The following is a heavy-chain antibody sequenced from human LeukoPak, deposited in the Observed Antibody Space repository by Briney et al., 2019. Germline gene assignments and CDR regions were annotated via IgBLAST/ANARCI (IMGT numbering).Heavy chain of an antibody. J-gene: IGHJ4*02. D-gene: IGHD2-2*02. CDR1: GGSLSGYY. CDR2: INHSGST. CDR3: ARGRGYCSSTSCYRTPQPTLPFDY. Sequence: SETLSLTCAVYGGSLSGYYWSWIRQPPGKGLEWIGEINHSGSTNYNPSLKSRVRMSVDTSKNQFSLKLSSVTAADTAVYYCARGRGYCSSTSCYRTPQPTLPFDYWGQGTLVTVSS. V-gene: IGHV4-34*01.